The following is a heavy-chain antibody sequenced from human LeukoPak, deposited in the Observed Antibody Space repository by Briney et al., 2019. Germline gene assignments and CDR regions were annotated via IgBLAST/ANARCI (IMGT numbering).Heavy chain of an antibody. Sequence: ASVKVSCKASGYTFTSYGISWVRQAPGQGLEWMGWISAYNGNTNYAQKLQGRVTMTTDTSTSTAYVELRSLRSDDTAVYYCARPRDYYDSSGPGYYFDYWGQGTLVTVSS. CDR1: GYTFTSYG. V-gene: IGHV1-18*01. CDR2: ISAYNGNT. J-gene: IGHJ4*02. D-gene: IGHD3-22*01. CDR3: ARPRDYYDSSGPGYYFDY.